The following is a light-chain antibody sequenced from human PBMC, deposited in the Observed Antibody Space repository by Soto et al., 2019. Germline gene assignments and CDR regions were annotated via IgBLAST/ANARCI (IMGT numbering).Light chain of an antibody. V-gene: IGKV3-20*01. Sequence: EIVLTQSPGTLSLSPGEGATLSCRASQIVSSTYLAWFQQKPGQAPRLLIYGASTRATGIPDRFSGSGSGADFTLTISGLEPEDFGLYYCQQYGVTPPNTFGGGTKVDIK. J-gene: IGKJ4*01. CDR1: QIVSSTY. CDR3: QQYGVTPPNT. CDR2: GAS.